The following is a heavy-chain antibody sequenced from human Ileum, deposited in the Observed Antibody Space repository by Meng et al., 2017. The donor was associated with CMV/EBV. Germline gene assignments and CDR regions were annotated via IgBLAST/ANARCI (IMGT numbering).Heavy chain of an antibody. J-gene: IGHJ4*02. Sequence: AQPGTSAPGPVKPAEPLSLPFTCSGGPVKIFYWRWSRQPAGKGLEWVGRFYSSDTYNYHPSLDSRVTMSLDTYKNQFSLNLRSVTAADTATYYCARGPGASTREGFDYWGLGTLVTVSS. V-gene: IGHV4-4*07. CDR2: FYSSDTY. CDR3: ARGPGASTREGFDY. D-gene: IGHD1-26*01. CDR1: GGPVKIFY.